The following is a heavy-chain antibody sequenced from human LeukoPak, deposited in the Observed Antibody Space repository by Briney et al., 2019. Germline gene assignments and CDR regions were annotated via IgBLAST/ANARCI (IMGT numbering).Heavy chain of an antibody. CDR1: GYSFTSYW. Sequence: GESLKISCKGSGYSFTSYWIGWVRQMPGKGLEWVGIIYPGDSDTRYSPSFQGQVTISADKSISTAYLQWSSLKASDTAMYYCARNPTYLDSSGYYNFDYWGQGTLVTVSS. CDR2: IYPGDSDT. CDR3: ARNPTYLDSSGYYNFDY. D-gene: IGHD3-22*01. J-gene: IGHJ4*02. V-gene: IGHV5-51*01.